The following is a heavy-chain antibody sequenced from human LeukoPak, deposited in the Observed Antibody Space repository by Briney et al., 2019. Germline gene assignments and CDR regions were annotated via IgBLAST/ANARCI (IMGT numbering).Heavy chain of an antibody. V-gene: IGHV3-21*01. D-gene: IGHD4-17*01. CDR2: ISSSSSYI. Sequence: PGGSLRLSCAASGFTLSSYSMNWVRQAPGKGLEWVSSISSSSSYIYYADSVKGRFTISRDNAKNSLYLQMNSLRAEDTAVYYCARDSPDYGDYVPFDYWGQGTLVTVSS. J-gene: IGHJ4*02. CDR1: GFTLSSYS. CDR3: ARDSPDYGDYVPFDY.